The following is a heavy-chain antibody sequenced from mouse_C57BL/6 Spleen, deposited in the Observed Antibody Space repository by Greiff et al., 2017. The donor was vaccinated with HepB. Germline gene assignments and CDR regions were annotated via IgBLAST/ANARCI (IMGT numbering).Heavy chain of an antibody. CDR1: GFNIKDDY. CDR3: TYAAGSPWYFDV. D-gene: IGHD1-1*01. J-gene: IGHJ1*03. CDR2: IDPENGDT. Sequence: EVQLQESGAELVRPGASVKLSCTASGFNIKDDYMHWVKQRPEQGLEWIGWIDPENGDTEYASKFQGKATITADTSSNTAYLQLSSLTSEDTAVYYCTYAAGSPWYFDVWGTGTTVTVSS. V-gene: IGHV14-4*01.